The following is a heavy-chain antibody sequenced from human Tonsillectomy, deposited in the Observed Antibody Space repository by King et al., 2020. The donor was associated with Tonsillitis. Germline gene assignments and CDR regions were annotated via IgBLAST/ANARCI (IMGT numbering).Heavy chain of an antibody. Sequence: VQLVESGGGLVQPGGSLRLSCAASGFTFSTYAMTWVRQAPGKGLEWVSVMSGAGARTYHADSVEGRYTISRDNSKNTLYLQMNSLRAEDTAVYYCAKCPYDFWSGGLYYAMDVWGQGTTVTVSS. CDR3: AKCPYDFWSGGLYYAMDV. V-gene: IGHV3-23*04. D-gene: IGHD3-3*01. CDR2: MSGAGART. CDR1: GFTFSTYA. J-gene: IGHJ6*02.